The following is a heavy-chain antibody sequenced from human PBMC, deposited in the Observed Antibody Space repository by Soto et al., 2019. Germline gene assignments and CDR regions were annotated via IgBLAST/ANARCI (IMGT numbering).Heavy chain of an antibody. J-gene: IGHJ5*02. CDR2: IYYSGST. CDR3: ARATERITIFGVVIGTSGFDP. D-gene: IGHD3-3*01. V-gene: IGHV4-30-4*01. Sequence: SETLSLTCTVSGGSISSGDYYWSWIRQPPGKGLEWIGYIYYSGSTYYNPSLKSRVTISVDTSNNQFSLKLSSVTAADTAVYYCARATERITIFGVVIGTSGFDPWGQGTLVTVSS. CDR1: GGSISSGDYY.